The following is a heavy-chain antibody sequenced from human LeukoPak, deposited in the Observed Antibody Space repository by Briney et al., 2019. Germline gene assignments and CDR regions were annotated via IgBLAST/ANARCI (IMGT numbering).Heavy chain of an antibody. D-gene: IGHD6-19*01. CDR3: AREFYSSGWYAGDYYYYYMDV. V-gene: IGHV7-4-1*02. Sequence: ASVKVSCKASGYTFTSHGISWVRQAPGQGLEWMGWINTNTGNPTYAQGFTGRFVFSLDTSVSTAYLQISSLKAEDTAVYYCAREFYSSGWYAGDYYYYYMDVWGKGTTVTVSS. CDR1: GYTFTSHG. J-gene: IGHJ6*03. CDR2: INTNTGNP.